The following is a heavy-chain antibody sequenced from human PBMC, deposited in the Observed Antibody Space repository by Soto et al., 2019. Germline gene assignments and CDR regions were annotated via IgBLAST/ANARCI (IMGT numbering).Heavy chain of an antibody. V-gene: IGHV4-61*01. CDR1: GGSVNSDSYY. CDR3: ARDSREFSSSGGLDV. CDR2: LYYSGST. J-gene: IGHJ6*02. Sequence: QVQLQESGPGLVKPSEALSLTCTVSGGSVNSDSYYWTWIRQPPGKRLEWIGSLYYSGSTNYNPSLTSRVTISVDPSKNQFSLKLSSVTAADTAVYFCARDSREFSSSGGLDVWGQGTTVTVSS. D-gene: IGHD3-10*01.